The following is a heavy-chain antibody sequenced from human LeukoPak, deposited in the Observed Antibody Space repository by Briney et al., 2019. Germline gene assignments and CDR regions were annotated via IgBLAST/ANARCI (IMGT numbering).Heavy chain of an antibody. Sequence: PSETLSLTCTVSGGSISSYYWSWIRQPPGKGLEWIGYISYSGSTIYNPSLKSRVTMSLDSSKNQLSLKLNSVTAADTAAYYCARGREVYFGMDVWGQGTTVTVSS. CDR3: ARGREVYFGMDV. V-gene: IGHV4-59*01. D-gene: IGHD5-24*01. CDR1: GGSISSYY. CDR2: ISYSGST. J-gene: IGHJ6*02.